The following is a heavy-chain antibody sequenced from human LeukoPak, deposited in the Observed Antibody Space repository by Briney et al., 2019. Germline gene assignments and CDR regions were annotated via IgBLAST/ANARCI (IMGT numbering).Heavy chain of an antibody. V-gene: IGHV3-9*01. Sequence: GRSLRLSCAASGFTFDDYAMHWVRQAPGKGLGWVSGISWNSGSIGYADSVKGRFTISRDNAKNSLYLQMNSLRAEDTALYYCAKDVIGYYDTINWGQGTLVTVSS. J-gene: IGHJ4*02. CDR2: ISWNSGSI. D-gene: IGHD3-22*01. CDR1: GFTFDDYA. CDR3: AKDVIGYYDTIN.